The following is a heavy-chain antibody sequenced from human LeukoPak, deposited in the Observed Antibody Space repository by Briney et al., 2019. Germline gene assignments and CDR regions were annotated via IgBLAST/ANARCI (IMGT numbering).Heavy chain of an antibody. CDR1: GDIFNSYS. Sequence: GASVKVSCNASGDIFNSYSVSWVRQAPGQGLGWMGGIIPIFGSTNYAQKFQGRVTITTDQSTRTAYMELNSLSSDDTAVYCCARVGRSRGSLPNSYYYMDVWGKGTTVSVSS. CDR3: ARVGRSRGSLPNSYYYMDV. D-gene: IGHD1-26*01. J-gene: IGHJ6*03. V-gene: IGHV1-69*05. CDR2: IIPIFGST.